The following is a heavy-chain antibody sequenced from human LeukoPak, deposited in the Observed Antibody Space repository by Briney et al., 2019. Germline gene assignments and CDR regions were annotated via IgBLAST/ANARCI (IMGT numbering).Heavy chain of an antibody. CDR2: IYHSGST. J-gene: IGHJ4*02. CDR3: ARVQGHSYDSNGYYRYFDY. V-gene: IGHV4-38-2*01. Sequence: PSETLSLTCAVSDYSISSGYYWGWLRQSPGKGLEWIGSIYHSGSTYYNPSLKRRVHISVDTSKNEFSLKLSPLTAGAAAVFFCARVQGHSYDSNGYYRYFDYWGQGTLVTVSS. CDR1: DYSISSGYY. D-gene: IGHD3-22*01.